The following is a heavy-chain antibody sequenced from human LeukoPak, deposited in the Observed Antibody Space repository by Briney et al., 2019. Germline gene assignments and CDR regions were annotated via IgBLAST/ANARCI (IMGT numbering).Heavy chain of an antibody. CDR3: ARDPSGYYDSSGYL. J-gene: IGHJ5*02. CDR1: GFAFSSYA. Sequence: GSLRLSCAASGFAFSSYAMNWIRQPPGKGLEWIGYIYSSGSTNYNPSLKSRVTISVDTSKNQSSLKLSSVTAADTAVYYCARDPSGYYDSSGYLWGQGTLVTVSS. CDR2: IYSSGST. D-gene: IGHD3-22*01. V-gene: IGHV4-59*01.